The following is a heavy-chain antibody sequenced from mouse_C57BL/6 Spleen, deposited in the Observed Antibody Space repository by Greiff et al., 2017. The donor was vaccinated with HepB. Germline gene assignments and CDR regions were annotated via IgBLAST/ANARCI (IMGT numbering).Heavy chain of an antibody. V-gene: IGHV1-20*01. D-gene: IGHD2-1*01. CDR3: ARGEIYYGNPAWFAY. CDR2: INPYNGDT. J-gene: IGHJ3*01. CDR1: GYSFTGYF. Sequence: EVMLVESGPELVKPGDSVKISCKASGYSFTGYFMNWVMQSHGKSFEWIGRINPYNGDTFYNQKFKGKATLTVDKSSSTAHMELRSLTSEDSAVYYCARGEIYYGNPAWFAYWGQGTLVTVSA.